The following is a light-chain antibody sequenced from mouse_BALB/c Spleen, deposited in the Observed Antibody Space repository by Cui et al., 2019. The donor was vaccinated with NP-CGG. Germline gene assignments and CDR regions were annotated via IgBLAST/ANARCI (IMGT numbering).Light chain of an antibody. V-gene: IGLV1*01. CDR2: GTN. Sequence: QAFLTQGSSLPTSPGETVTLTGRSSTGAVRTSNYANGVQEKPDHLFTGLIGGTNNRAPGVPARFSGSLIGDKTALTITGAQTEDEAIYFCALWYSNHWVFGGGTKLTVL. J-gene: IGLJ1*01. CDR1: TGAVRTSNY. CDR3: ALWYSNHWV.